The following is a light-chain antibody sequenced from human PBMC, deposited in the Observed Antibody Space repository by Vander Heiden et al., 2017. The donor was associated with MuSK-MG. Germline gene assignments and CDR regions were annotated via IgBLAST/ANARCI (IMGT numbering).Light chain of an antibody. CDR2: LGS. J-gene: IGKJ1*01. Sequence: LDPLSLPVTPGEPASISCRSSQSLLHSNGYNYLDWYLQKPGQSPQLLIYLGSNRASGVPDRFSGSGSGTDFTLKISRVEAEDVGVYYCMQALQTPRTFGQGTKVEIK. CDR3: MQALQTPRT. V-gene: IGKV2-28*01. CDR1: QSLLHSNGYNY.